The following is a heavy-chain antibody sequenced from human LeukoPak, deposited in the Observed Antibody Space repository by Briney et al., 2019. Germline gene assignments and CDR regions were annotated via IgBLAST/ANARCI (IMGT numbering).Heavy chain of an antibody. CDR1: GGSISSSSYC. CDR2: IYYSGST. J-gene: IGHJ4*02. D-gene: IGHD3-10*01. V-gene: IGHV4-39*07. CDR3: ARDLVGMVREFDY. Sequence: KPSETLSLTCTVSGGSISSSSYCWVWIRQPPGKGLEWIGSIYYSGSTYYNPSLKSRVTISVDTSKNQFSLKLSSVTAADTAVYYCARDLVGMVREFDYWGQGTLVTVSS.